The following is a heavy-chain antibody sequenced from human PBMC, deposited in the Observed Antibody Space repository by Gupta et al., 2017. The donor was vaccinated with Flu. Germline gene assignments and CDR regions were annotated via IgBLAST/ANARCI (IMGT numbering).Heavy chain of an antibody. J-gene: IGHJ5*02. Sequence: QVQLVESGGGLVKPGGSLSLSCAASGFTFSDYYMNWSRQDPGKGLWWVSYISSSSSYTNYADSVKGRFTISRDNAKNSLYLQMNSLRAEDTAVYYCAREVSGVPAVGPDNWFDPWGQGTLVTVSS. CDR2: ISSSSSYT. D-gene: IGHD2-2*01. CDR3: AREVSGVPAVGPDNWFDP. V-gene: IGHV3-11*05. CDR1: GFTFSDYY.